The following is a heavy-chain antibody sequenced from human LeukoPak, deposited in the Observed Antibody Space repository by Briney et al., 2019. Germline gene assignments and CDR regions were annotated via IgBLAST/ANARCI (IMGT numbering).Heavy chain of an antibody. CDR2: IKSDGITT. CDR1: GFTFTNYW. J-gene: IGHJ4*02. CDR3: ARGMFHGYCTDY. Sequence: GGSLSLSCAASGFTFTNYWIHWVRQAPGKGLMWVSRIKSDGITTNYADSVKGRFTISRDNAKNTVYLQMNSLRAEDTAVYFCARGMFHGYCTDYWGQGTWVPVSS. D-gene: IGHD3-3*01. V-gene: IGHV3-74*01.